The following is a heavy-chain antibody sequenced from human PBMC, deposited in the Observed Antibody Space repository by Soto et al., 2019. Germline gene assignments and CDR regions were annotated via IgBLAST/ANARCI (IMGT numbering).Heavy chain of an antibody. CDR2: IYPGGSDT. J-gene: IGHJ5*02. D-gene: IGHD3-9*01. Sequence: PGESLKISCKGSRYSFTSYWIGWVRQMPGKGLEWMGIIYPGGSDTRYSPSFQGQVTISADKSISTAYLQWSSLKASDTTMYYCSRLGYYDILTGYFEPWGQGTLVAVFS. V-gene: IGHV5-51*01. CDR3: SRLGYYDILTGYFEP. CDR1: RYSFTSYW.